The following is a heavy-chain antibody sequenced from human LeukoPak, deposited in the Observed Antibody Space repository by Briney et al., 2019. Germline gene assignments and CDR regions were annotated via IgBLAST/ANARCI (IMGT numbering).Heavy chain of an antibody. Sequence: SETLSLTCTVSGGSISSYYWSWIRQPPGKGLEWIGYIYYSGSTNYNPSLKSRVTISVDTSKNQFSLKLSSVTAADTAVYYCARNYDSSGYSSHHFDYWGQGTLVTVSS. CDR1: GGSISSYY. J-gene: IGHJ4*02. D-gene: IGHD3-22*01. CDR3: ARNYDSSGYSSHHFDY. V-gene: IGHV4-59*08. CDR2: IYYSGST.